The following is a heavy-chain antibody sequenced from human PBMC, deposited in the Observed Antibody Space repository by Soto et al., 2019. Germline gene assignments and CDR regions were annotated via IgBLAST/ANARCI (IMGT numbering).Heavy chain of an antibody. CDR3: AKAMTSSSGGSNWFDP. D-gene: IGHD6-6*01. J-gene: IGHJ5*02. CDR1: GFTFDDYA. V-gene: IGHV3-9*01. CDR2: ISWNSGTI. Sequence: PGGSLRLSCAASGFTFDDYAMHWVRQAPGKGLEWVSGISWNSGTIGYADSVKGRFTISRDNAKNSLYLQMSSLRTENTALYYCAKAMTSSSGGSNWFDPWRQGTLVTVSS.